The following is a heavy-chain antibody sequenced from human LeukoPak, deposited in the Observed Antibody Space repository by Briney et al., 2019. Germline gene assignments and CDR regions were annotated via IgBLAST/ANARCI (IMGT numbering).Heavy chain of an antibody. CDR2: VTNSGNTT. CDR3: AKAPGGGSTTIDY. J-gene: IGHJ4*02. D-gene: IGHD1-26*01. Sequence: PGGSLRLSCAASGFTFSDFAMSWVRQAPGKGLEWVSGVTNSGNTTYYADSVKGRFTISRDNSKNTLYLQTNSLRAEDTAVYYCAKAPGGGSTTIDYWGQGTLVTVSS. V-gene: IGHV3-23*01. CDR1: GFTFSDFA.